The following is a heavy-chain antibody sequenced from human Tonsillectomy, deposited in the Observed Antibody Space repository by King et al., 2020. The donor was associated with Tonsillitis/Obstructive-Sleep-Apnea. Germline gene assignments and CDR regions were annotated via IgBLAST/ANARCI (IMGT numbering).Heavy chain of an antibody. CDR1: GGSFSSYY. V-gene: IGHV4-34*01. J-gene: IGHJ4*02. CDR2: INHSGST. Sequence: VQLQQWGAGLLKPSETLSLTCAVYGGSFSSYYWSWIRQPPGKGLEWIGEINHSGSTNYNPSLKSRVTISVETSKNQFSLRLTSVTAADTAVYYCATDEYGDYGLDYWGQGTLVTVSS. D-gene: IGHD4-17*01. CDR3: ATDEYGDYGLDY.